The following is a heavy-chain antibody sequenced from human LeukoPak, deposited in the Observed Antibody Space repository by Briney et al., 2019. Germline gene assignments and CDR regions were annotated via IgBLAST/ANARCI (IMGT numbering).Heavy chain of an antibody. CDR2: ISPDGSNE. Sequence: GRSLRLSCAASGLTFSSYSIHWVRQAPGKGLEWVALISPDGSNEYYADSVKGRFTFSRDNSKNTLYLQMNTLRAEDSALYYCAKGIYSSGWSYFDYWGHGTLVTVSS. CDR1: GLTFSSYS. V-gene: IGHV3-30*04. J-gene: IGHJ4*01. CDR3: AKGIYSSGWSYFDY. D-gene: IGHD6-19*01.